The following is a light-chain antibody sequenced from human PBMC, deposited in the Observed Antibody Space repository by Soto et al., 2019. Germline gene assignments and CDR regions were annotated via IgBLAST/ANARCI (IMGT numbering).Light chain of an antibody. V-gene: IGKV3-20*01. CDR3: QQYGSSPWT. J-gene: IGKJ1*01. CDR2: GAS. CDR1: QSVSSSY. Sequence: EIVLTQSPGTLSLSPGERATLSCRASQSVSSSYLAWYQQKTGQAPRPLIYGASSRAIGIPDRFSGSGSGTDFTLTISRLEPEDFAVYYCQQYGSSPWTFGQGTKVEIK.